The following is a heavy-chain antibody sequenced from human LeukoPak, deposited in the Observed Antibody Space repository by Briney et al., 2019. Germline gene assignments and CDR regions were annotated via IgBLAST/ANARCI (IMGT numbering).Heavy chain of an antibody. Sequence: PSETLSLTCTVSGGSISSSSYYWGWLRQPPGKGLEWIGSIYYSGSTYYNPSLKSRVTISVDTSKNQFSLKLSSVTAADTAVYYCARDDKSYVNWFDPWGQGTLVTVSS. J-gene: IGHJ5*02. CDR2: IYYSGST. CDR1: GGSISSSSYY. V-gene: IGHV4-39*07. CDR3: ARDDKSYVNWFDP. D-gene: IGHD2-8*01.